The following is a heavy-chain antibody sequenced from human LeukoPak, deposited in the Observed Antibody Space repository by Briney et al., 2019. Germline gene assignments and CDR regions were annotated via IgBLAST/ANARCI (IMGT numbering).Heavy chain of an antibody. D-gene: IGHD2-8*01. CDR2: ISAYNGNT. V-gene: IGHV1-18*01. Sequence: ASVKVSCKASGYTFTSYGISWVRQAPGQGLEWMGWISAYNGNTNYAQKLQGRVTMTTDTSTSTAYMELRSLRSDDTAVYYCVRSCCHLGHCTNGVCGDVWGKGTTVTVSS. CDR1: GYTFTSYG. J-gene: IGHJ6*04. CDR3: VRSCCHLGHCTNGVCGDV.